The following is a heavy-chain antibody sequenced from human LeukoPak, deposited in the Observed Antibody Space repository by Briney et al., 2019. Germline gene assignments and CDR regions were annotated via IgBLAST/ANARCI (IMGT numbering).Heavy chain of an antibody. CDR3: ARGIRVNWFDP. J-gene: IGHJ5*02. V-gene: IGHV1-3*03. CDR1: GYIFTTYA. Sequence: GASVKVSCKASGYIFTTYAMHWVRQAPGQRLEWMGWINTGNGNTKYSQEFQGRVTITRDTSASTVYMELSSLRSDDVAVYYCARGIRVNWFDPWGQGTLVTVSS. D-gene: IGHD3-3*02. CDR2: INTGNGNT.